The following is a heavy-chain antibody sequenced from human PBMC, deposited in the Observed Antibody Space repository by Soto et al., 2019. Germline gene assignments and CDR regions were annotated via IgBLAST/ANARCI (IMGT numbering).Heavy chain of an antibody. J-gene: IGHJ4*02. CDR2: IYFTGTS. CDR1: GGSLSSGSVF. CDR3: VRREAVAGSQFDF. V-gene: IGHV4-39*02. Sequence: SETLSLTCTVSGGSLSSGSVFWGWIRQPPGKGLEWIGHIYFTGTSSYSPSLKSRVTMFVDTSKNNFSLRLTSVTAADTAVYYCVRREAVAGSQFDFWGQGTLVT. D-gene: IGHD6-19*01.